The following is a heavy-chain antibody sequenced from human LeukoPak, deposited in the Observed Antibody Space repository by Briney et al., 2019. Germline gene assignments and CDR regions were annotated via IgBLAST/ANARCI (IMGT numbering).Heavy chain of an antibody. CDR1: GGSFSGYY. J-gene: IGHJ4*02. V-gene: IGHV4-34*01. CDR3: ARRRGGAYYFDY. Sequence: SETLSLTCAVYGGSFSGYYWSWIRQPPGKGLEWIGEINHSGSTNYNPSLKSRVTISVDTSKNQFSLKLSSVTAADTAVYYCARRRGGAYYFDYWGQGTLVTVSP. CDR2: INHSGST.